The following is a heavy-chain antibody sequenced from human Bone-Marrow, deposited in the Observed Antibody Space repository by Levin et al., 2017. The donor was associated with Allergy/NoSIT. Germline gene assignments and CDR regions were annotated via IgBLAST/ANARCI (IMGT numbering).Heavy chain of an antibody. Sequence: GESLKISCAASGFTFSGHGMHWVRQAPGKGLEWVAIVWYDESKKYYVDSVKGRFTISRDNFKDTLYLQMNSLRAEDTAVYSCAKSLGPASTTLHDAFDVWGQGTVVTVSS. D-gene: IGHD1-14*01. V-gene: IGHV3-33*06. CDR2: VWYDESKK. CDR3: AKSLGPASTTLHDAFDV. CDR1: GFTFSGHG. J-gene: IGHJ3*01.